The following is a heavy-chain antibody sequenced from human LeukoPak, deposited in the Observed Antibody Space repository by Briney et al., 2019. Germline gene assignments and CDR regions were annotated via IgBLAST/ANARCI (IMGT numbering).Heavy chain of an antibody. V-gene: IGHV1-46*01. CDR3: ARENGGEDY. CDR1: GYTFTRHY. D-gene: IGHD2-21*01. CDR2: INPSGGDT. Sequence: ASVKLSCKASGYTFTRHYMHWVRQAPGQGLEWMGMINPSGGDTTYAQKLQGRVTMTRDTSTSTVYMELSSLRSEDTAVYYCARENGGEDYWGQGTLVTVSS. J-gene: IGHJ4*02.